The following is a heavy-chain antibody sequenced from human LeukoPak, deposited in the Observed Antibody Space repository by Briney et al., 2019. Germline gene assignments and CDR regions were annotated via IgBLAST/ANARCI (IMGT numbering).Heavy chain of an antibody. V-gene: IGHV4-59*01. CDR3: AGKKGTVVIFDY. CDR2: SHYSGST. Sequence: SETLSLTCTVSGGSISSYYWSWLRQPPGKGLEWIGYSHYSGSTNYNPSIKSRVTISLDTSKNQVSLRLSSVTAADTAVYYCAGKKGTVVIFDYWGQGTLVTVSS. D-gene: IGHD2-21*01. J-gene: IGHJ4*02. CDR1: GGSISSYY.